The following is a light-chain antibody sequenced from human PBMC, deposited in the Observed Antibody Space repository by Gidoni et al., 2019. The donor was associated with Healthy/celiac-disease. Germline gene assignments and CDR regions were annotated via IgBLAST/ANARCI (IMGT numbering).Light chain of an antibody. CDR2: QDS. CDR1: KLGDKY. Sequence: SYELTKPPSVAVYKGRTASITCSGDKLGDKYACWYQQKPGQSPVLVIYQDSKRPSGIPERFSGSNSGNTATLTISGTQARDEADYYCQAWDSSTALYVFGPGTKVTVL. J-gene: IGLJ1*01. CDR3: QAWDSSTALYV. V-gene: IGLV3-1*01.